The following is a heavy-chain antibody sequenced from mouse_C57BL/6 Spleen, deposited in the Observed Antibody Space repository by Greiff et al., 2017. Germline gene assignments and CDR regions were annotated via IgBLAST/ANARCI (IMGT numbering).Heavy chain of an antibody. CDR2: IDPETGGT. CDR1: GYTFTDYE. D-gene: IGHD2-3*01. CDR3: TRFSYDGYYGFAY. Sequence: QVQLQQSGAELVRPGASVTLSCKASGYTFTDYEMHWVKQTPVHGLEWIGAIDPETGGTAYNQKFKGKAILTADESSSTAYMELRSLTSDDSAVYYCTRFSYDGYYGFAYWGQGTLVTVSA. J-gene: IGHJ3*01. V-gene: IGHV1-15*01.